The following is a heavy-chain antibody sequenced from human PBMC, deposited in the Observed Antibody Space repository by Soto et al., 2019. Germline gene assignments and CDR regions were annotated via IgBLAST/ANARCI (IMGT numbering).Heavy chain of an antibody. CDR1: GVSFSGYY. CDR2: INHSGST. CDR3: AREASLSGYYFDY. V-gene: IGHV4-34*01. J-gene: IGHJ4*02. Sequence: SETLSLTCAVYGVSFSGYYWSWIRQPPGKGLEWIGEINHSGSTNYNPSLKSRVTISVDTSKNQFSLKLSSVTAADTAVYYCAREASLSGYYFDYWGQGTLVTVSS. D-gene: IGHD3-10*01.